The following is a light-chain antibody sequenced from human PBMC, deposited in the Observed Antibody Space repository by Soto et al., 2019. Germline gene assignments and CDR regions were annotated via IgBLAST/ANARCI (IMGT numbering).Light chain of an antibody. CDR3: QQYKNWPIT. CDR2: AAS. Sequence: DIPITQSPATLSASVGARVTITCRASQSISSWLAWYQQKPGKAPRLLIYAASTRATGLPARFSGSGSGTQLTINISSLKSEDCEVDDCQQYKNWPITFGQGTRLEIK. J-gene: IGKJ5*01. V-gene: IGKV1-5*01. CDR1: QSISSW.